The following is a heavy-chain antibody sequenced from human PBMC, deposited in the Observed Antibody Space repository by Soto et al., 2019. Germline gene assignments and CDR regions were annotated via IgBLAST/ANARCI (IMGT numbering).Heavy chain of an antibody. CDR3: AKDGGYCSGGSCYWGFDASDI. V-gene: IGHV3-23*01. CDR1: GFTFSSYA. CDR2: ISGSGGST. Sequence: GGSLRLSCAASGFTFSSYAMSWVRQAPGKGLEWVSAISGSGGSTYYADSVKGRFTISRDNSKNTLYLQMNSLRAEDTAVYYCAKDGGYCSGGSCYWGFDASDIWGQGTMVTVSS. J-gene: IGHJ3*02. D-gene: IGHD2-15*01.